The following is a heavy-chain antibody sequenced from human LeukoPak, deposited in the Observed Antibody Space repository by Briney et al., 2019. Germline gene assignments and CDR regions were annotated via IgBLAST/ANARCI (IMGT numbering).Heavy chain of an antibody. CDR1: GFTFSSYA. D-gene: IGHD3-22*01. CDR2: ISGSGSGT. CDR3: AKEPYYYDSSGYHHRLGAFDI. V-gene: IGHV3-23*01. J-gene: IGHJ3*02. Sequence: RRSLRLSCAASGFTFSSYAMSWVRQAAGKGLESVSAISGSGSGTYYADSVKGRFAISRDNSKKTLYLLMNSLRAEDTAVYYCAKEPYYYDSSGYHHRLGAFDIWGQGTMVTVSS.